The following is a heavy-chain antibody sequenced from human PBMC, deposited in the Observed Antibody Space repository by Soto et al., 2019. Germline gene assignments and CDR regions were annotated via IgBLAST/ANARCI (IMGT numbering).Heavy chain of an antibody. Sequence: QLQLQESGPGLVKPSETLSLTCTVSGCSISSSRYYWGWIRQPPGKGLEWIGSIYYSGSTYYNPSLKSRVTISVDTSKNQFSLKLSSVTAADTAVYYCARIGGSGVLFDYWGQGTLVTVSS. CDR1: GCSISSSRYY. CDR3: ARIGGSGVLFDY. CDR2: IYYSGST. D-gene: IGHD3-16*01. J-gene: IGHJ4*02. V-gene: IGHV4-39*01.